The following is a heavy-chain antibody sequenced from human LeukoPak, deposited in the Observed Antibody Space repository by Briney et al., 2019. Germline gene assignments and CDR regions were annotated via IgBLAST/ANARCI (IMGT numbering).Heavy chain of an antibody. CDR2: IQYDGSDK. V-gene: IGHV3-30-3*01. Sequence: GGSLRLSCAASGFAFSSYAMHWVPQAPGKGLEWVAIIQYDGSDKFYGDSVKGRFTISRDNSKNTLYLQMNNLRAEDTAVYYCARDPKRYCSGGSCYVDSWGQGTLVTVSS. CDR3: ARDPKRYCSGGSCYVDS. CDR1: GFAFSSYA. J-gene: IGHJ4*02. D-gene: IGHD2-15*01.